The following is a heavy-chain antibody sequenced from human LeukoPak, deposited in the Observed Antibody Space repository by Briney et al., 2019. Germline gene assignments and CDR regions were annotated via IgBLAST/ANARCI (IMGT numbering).Heavy chain of an antibody. Sequence: PGGSLRLSCAASGFTFSSYGMHWVRQAPGKGLEWVAFIRYDGSNKYYADSVKGRFTISRDNSKKTLYLQMNSLRAEDTALYYCVKATYSSSWYYFDSWGQGTLVIVSS. CDR2: IRYDGSNK. J-gene: IGHJ4*02. CDR1: GFTFSSYG. D-gene: IGHD6-13*01. V-gene: IGHV3-30*02. CDR3: VKATYSSSWYYFDS.